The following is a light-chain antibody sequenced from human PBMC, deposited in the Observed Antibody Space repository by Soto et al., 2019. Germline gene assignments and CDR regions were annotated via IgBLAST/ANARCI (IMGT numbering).Light chain of an antibody. CDR3: QQYGSSPGT. Sequence: EIVLTQSPGTLSLSPCERSTLSCRASQSVSSSYLAWYQQKPGQAPRLLIYGASSRATGIPDRFSGSGSGTDFTLTISRLEPEDFAVYYCQQYGSSPGTFGQGTKVDIK. CDR1: QSVSSSY. J-gene: IGKJ1*01. CDR2: GAS. V-gene: IGKV3-20*01.